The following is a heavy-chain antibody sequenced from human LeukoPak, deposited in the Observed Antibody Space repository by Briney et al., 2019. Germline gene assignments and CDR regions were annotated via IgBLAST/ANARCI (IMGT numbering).Heavy chain of an antibody. CDR2: IIPIFGTA. CDR3: ARDYYGSGSYYDGLDY. V-gene: IGHV1-69*01. CDR1: GGTFSSYA. D-gene: IGHD3-10*01. J-gene: IGHJ4*02. Sequence: SVKVSCKASGGTFSSYAISWVRQAPGQGLEWMGGIIPIFGTANYAQKFQGRVTITADESTSTAYMELSSLRSEDTAVYYCARDYYGSGSYYDGLDYWGQGTLVTVSS.